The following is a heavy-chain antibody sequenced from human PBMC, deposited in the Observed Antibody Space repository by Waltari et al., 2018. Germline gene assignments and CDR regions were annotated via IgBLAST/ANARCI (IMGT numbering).Heavy chain of an antibody. CDR1: GGSISSSNYY. CDR2: FYYSGST. Sequence: QLQLQESGPGLVKPLETLSLTCPFSGGSISSSNYYWGWIRQPPGEGLEWIGSFYYSGSTSYNPSLNSRVTISVDTSKNQFSLKLSSVTAADTAVDYCACPAPYYYHSSGYQYWGQGTLVTVSS. V-gene: IGHV4-39*07. J-gene: IGHJ4*02. D-gene: IGHD3-22*01. CDR3: ACPAPYYYHSSGYQY.